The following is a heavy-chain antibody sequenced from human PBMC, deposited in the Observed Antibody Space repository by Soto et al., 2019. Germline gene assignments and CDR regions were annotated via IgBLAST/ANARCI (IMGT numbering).Heavy chain of an antibody. CDR1: GFTFSNYA. J-gene: IGHJ4*02. CDR2: ISGGGGSA. V-gene: IGHV3-23*01. Sequence: EVQLLESGGDFVQPGGSLRLSYAASGFTFSNYAMSWVRQAPGKGLEWVSTISGGGGSAYYADPVKGRFIISRDHSENTLYLQMTRLRAEDTAVYYCAKGGCSGDSCYLFDYWGQGTLVSASS. CDR3: AKGGCSGDSCYLFDY. D-gene: IGHD2-15*01.